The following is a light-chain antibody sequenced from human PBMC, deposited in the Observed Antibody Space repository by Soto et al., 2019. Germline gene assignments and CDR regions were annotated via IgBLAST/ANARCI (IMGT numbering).Light chain of an antibody. J-gene: IGKJ2*01. CDR2: AAS. Sequence: IVLIQSPCTLSLTTRESATLSCRASQSMTRTYIAWYQKKPGQAPRLLIYAASIRAPGIPDKFSGTGSGTDYSLTIDRLEPEDSAVYYCHQYDNAPQTSAQGANVDI. V-gene: IGKV3-20*01. CDR3: HQYDNAPQT. CDR1: QSMTRTY.